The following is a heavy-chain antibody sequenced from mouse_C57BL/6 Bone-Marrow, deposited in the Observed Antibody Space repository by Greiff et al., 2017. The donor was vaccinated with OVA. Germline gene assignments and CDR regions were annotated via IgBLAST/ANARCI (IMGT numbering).Heavy chain of an antibody. V-gene: IGHV1-26*01. D-gene: IGHD1-1*01. CDR3: ASPLYYYGSSFFDY. J-gene: IGHJ2*01. Sequence: EVQLQQSGPELVKPGASVKISCKASGYTFTDYYMNWVKQSHGKSLEWIGDINPNNGGTSYNQKFKGKATLTVDKSSSTAYMELRSLTSEDSAVYYCASPLYYYGSSFFDYWGQGTTLTVSS. CDR2: INPNNGGT. CDR1: GYTFTDYY.